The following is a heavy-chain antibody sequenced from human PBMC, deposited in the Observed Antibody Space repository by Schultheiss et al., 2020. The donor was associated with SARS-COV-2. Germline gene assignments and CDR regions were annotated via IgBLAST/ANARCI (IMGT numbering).Heavy chain of an antibody. Sequence: GGSLRLSCAASGFTVSSNYMSWVRQAPGKGLEWVSVIYSGGSTYYADSVKGRFTISRHNSKNTLYLQMNSLRAEDTAVYYCARDGIVVVPAILVQNYMDVWGKGTTVTVSS. D-gene: IGHD2-2*01. V-gene: IGHV3-53*01. CDR3: ARDGIVVVPAILVQNYMDV. CDR2: IYSGGST. J-gene: IGHJ6*03. CDR1: GFTVSSNY.